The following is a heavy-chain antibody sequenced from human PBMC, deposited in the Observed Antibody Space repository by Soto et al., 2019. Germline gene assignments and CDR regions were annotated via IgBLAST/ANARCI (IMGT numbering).Heavy chain of an antibody. D-gene: IGHD3-16*01. V-gene: IGHV3-33*01. Sequence: QVQLVESGGGVVQPGRSLRLSCAASGFTFSSYGMHWVRQAPGKGLEWVAVIWYDGSNKYYADSVKGRFTISRDNSKNTLYLQMKSLRAEDTAVYYCARGGGVRRLDYYYGMDVWGQGTTVTVSS. CDR2: IWYDGSNK. J-gene: IGHJ6*02. CDR3: ARGGGVRRLDYYYGMDV. CDR1: GFTFSSYG.